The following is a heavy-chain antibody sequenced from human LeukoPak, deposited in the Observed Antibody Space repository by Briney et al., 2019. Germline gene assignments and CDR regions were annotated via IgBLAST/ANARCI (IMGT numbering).Heavy chain of an antibody. CDR1: GFTFSNYV. CDR2: ISDNGDRT. D-gene: IGHD1-1*01. J-gene: IGHJ4*02. Sequence: GGSLRLSCAASGFTFSNYVMSWVRQAQGKGLEWVSTISDNGDRTDYADSVKGRFTVSRDNSKNTLYLQMSSLRAEDTAVYYCVRNLYKAYFAYWGQGTLVTVSS. V-gene: IGHV3-23*01. CDR3: VRNLYKAYFAY.